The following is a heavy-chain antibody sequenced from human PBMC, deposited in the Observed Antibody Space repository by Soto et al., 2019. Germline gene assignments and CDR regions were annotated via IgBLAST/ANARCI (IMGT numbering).Heavy chain of an antibody. J-gene: IGHJ4*02. V-gene: IGHV1-69*13. CDR1: GGTFSSYR. CDR2: IVPIYRTA. D-gene: IGHD6-13*01. Sequence: SVKVSCKASGGTFSSYRINWVRQAPVQGLEWVGGIVPIYRTADYAQKFQGRVTITADESERTSYMELRSLKSQDTAVYYCVRDSGAKLSSSWGQGTLVNV. CDR3: VRDSGAKLSSS.